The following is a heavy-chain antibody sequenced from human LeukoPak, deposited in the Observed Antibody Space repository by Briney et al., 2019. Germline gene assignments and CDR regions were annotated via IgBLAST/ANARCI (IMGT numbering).Heavy chain of an antibody. CDR1: GYSFIGYY. D-gene: IGHD7-27*01. CDR2: INPNSGGA. J-gene: IGHJ3*02. V-gene: IGHV1-2*02. CDR3: AKSTNWGSISDGFDI. Sequence: ASVKVSCKASGYSFIGYYIRWVRQAPGQGLEWMGWINPNSGGANYAQKFQGRVTMTRDTSISTVYMELTRLRSDDTAMYYCAKSTNWGSISDGFDIWGQGTMVTVAS.